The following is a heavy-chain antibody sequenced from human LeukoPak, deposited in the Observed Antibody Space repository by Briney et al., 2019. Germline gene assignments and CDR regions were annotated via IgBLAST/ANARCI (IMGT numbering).Heavy chain of an antibody. V-gene: IGHV4-61*02. J-gene: IGHJ3*02. CDR2: IYTSGST. D-gene: IGHD2-8*01. CDR3: AQKQPTMVDAFDI. Sequence: SETLSLTCTVSGGSISSGSYFWSWIRQPAGKGLEWIGRIYTSGSTNYNPSLKSRVTISVDTSKNQFSLKLSSVTAADTAVYYCAQKQPTMVDAFDIWGQGTMVTVSS. CDR1: GGSISSGSYF.